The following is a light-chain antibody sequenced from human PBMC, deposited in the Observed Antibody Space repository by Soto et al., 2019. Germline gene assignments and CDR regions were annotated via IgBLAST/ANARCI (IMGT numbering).Light chain of an antibody. Sequence: EIVLTQSPGTLSLSPGERATLSCRASQSVSSSYLAWYQQRPGQAPRLLIYGASSRATGIPDRFSGSGSGTEFTLTIIRLEPEDFAVYYCQQYGSSSWTFGQGTKVDIK. CDR2: GAS. CDR1: QSVSSSY. J-gene: IGKJ1*01. CDR3: QQYGSSSWT. V-gene: IGKV3-20*01.